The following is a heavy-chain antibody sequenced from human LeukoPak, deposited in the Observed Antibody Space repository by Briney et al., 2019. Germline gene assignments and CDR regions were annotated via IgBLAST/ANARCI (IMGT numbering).Heavy chain of an antibody. CDR3: AKDLTGYPTYYFDY. J-gene: IGHJ4*02. Sequence: GGSLRLSCAASGFTFSSYWMSWVRQAPGKGLEWVANIKQDGSEKYYADPVKGRFTISRDNAKNSLYLQMNSLRAEDTALYYCAKDLTGYPTYYFDYWGQGTLVTVSS. V-gene: IGHV3-7*03. CDR1: GFTFSSYW. D-gene: IGHD3-9*01. CDR2: IKQDGSEK.